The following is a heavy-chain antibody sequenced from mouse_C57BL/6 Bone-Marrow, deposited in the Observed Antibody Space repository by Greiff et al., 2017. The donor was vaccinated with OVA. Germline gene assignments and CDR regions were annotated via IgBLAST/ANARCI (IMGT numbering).Heavy chain of an antibody. CDR1: GYTFTSYT. J-gene: IGHJ3*01. Sequence: VQLQQSGAELARPGASVKMSCKASGYTFTSYTMHWVNQRPGQGLEWIGEINTSSGTTKYNQKFKDKATLTADTSPSTAYMQLLSLTSEDSAVYYCARESISWFAYWGQGTLVTVSA. CDR2: INTSSGTT. CDR3: ARESISWFAY. D-gene: IGHD1-3*01. V-gene: IGHV1-4*01.